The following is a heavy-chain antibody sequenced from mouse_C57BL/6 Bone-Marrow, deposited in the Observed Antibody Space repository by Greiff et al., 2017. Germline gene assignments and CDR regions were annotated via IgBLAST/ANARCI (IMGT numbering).Heavy chain of an antibody. CDR3: ARERDDYDGDY. D-gene: IGHD2-4*01. V-gene: IGHV1-42*01. CDR1: GYSFTGYC. CDR2: INPSTGGT. J-gene: IGHJ2*01. Sequence: EVQLQQSGPELVKPGASVKISCKASGYSFTGYCMNWVKQSPEKSLEWIGEINPSTGGTTYNQKFKAKATLTVDKSSSTAYMQLKSLTSEDSAVYYCARERDDYDGDYWGQGTTLTVSS.